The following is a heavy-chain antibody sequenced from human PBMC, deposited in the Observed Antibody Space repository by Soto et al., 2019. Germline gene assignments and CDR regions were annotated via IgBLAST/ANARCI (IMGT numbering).Heavy chain of an antibody. CDR2: MNPNDGDT. J-gene: IGHJ4*02. V-gene: IGHV1-2*02. CDR3: ARANWSYVD. D-gene: IGHD1-26*01. CDR1: GYTFTTY. Sequence: HAQLVQSGAEAKRPGTSVKVSCKDSGYTFTTYFHLIRQAPGQGLEWLGWMNPNDGDTEYARKFRGRVTLTRDTSITTAYMEMSSLTSDDTAVYYCARANWSYVDWGQGTLVTVSS.